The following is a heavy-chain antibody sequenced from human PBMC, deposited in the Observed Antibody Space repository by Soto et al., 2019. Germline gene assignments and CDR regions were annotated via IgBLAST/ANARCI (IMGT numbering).Heavy chain of an antibody. D-gene: IGHD3-16*02. J-gene: IGHJ4*02. CDR2: ISGSAGST. V-gene: IGHV3-23*01. CDR1: GFTFSNYA. Sequence: PGGSLRLSCAASGFTFSNYAMSWVRQAPGKGLEWVSGISGSAGSTYYAESVKGRFTISRVNSKNTLYLQMNSLRAEDTAVYYCAKAWSYRYTDFDYWGQGALVTVSS. CDR3: AKAWSYRYTDFDY.